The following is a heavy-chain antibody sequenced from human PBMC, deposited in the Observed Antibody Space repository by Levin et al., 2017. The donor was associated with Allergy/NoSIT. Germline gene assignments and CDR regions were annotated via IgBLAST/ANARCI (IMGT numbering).Heavy chain of an antibody. Sequence: PSETLSLTCTVSGGSISSYYWSWIRQPPGKGLEWIGYIYYSGSTNYNPSLKSRVTISVDTSKNQFSLKLSSVTAADTAVYYCARLLLGLGGPADYYYMDGWGKGTTVTVSS. D-gene: IGHD2-15*01. CDR3: ARLLLGLGGPADYYYMDG. CDR1: GGSISSYY. V-gene: IGHV4-59*08. CDR2: IYYSGST. J-gene: IGHJ6*03.